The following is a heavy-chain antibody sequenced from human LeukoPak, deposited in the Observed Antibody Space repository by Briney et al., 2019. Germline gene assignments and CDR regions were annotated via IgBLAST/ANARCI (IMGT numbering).Heavy chain of an antibody. Sequence: SETLSLTCAVYGGSFSGYYWSWIRQPPGKGLEWIGEINHSGSTNYNPSLKSRVTISIDTSKNQFSLKLSSVTAADTAVYYCARVVIPYYFDYWGQGTLVTVSS. D-gene: IGHD3-16*02. J-gene: IGHJ4*02. CDR2: INHSGST. V-gene: IGHV4-34*01. CDR3: ARVVIPYYFDY. CDR1: GGSFSGYY.